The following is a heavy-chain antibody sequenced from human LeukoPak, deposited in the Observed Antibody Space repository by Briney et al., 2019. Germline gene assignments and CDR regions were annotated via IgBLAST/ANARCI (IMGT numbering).Heavy chain of an antibody. V-gene: IGHV3-48*01. D-gene: IGHD3-3*01. J-gene: IGHJ4*01. CDR1: GFTFSGHS. CDR2: ISTTSGTI. CDR3: AQLADFCNASFYFDY. Sequence: GGSLRLSCAASGFTFSGHSMNWVRQAPGKGLEWLAYISTTSGTIYYADSVKGRFTISRDNAENSLYLQMNTLRAEDTAVYYCAQLADFCNASFYFDYWGHGTLVTVSS.